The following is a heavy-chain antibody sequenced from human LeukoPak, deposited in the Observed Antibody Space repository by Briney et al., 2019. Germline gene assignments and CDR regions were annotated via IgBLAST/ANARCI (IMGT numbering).Heavy chain of an antibody. D-gene: IGHD1-26*01. CDR1: GGSISSYY. CDR3: ARDLIVGATSPFDY. Sequence: PSETLSLTCTVSGGSISSYYWGWLRQPPGKGLEWIGCIYYSGSTYYNPPLKSRVTISVDTSKNQFSLKLSSVTAADTAVYYCARDLIVGATSPFDYWGQGTLVTVSS. CDR2: IYYSGST. V-gene: IGHV4-39*07. J-gene: IGHJ4*02.